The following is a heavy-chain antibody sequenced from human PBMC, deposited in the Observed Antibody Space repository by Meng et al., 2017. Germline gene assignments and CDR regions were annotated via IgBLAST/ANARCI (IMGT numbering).Heavy chain of an antibody. CDR3: AREPYYYDSSGYYYDERRTGAAIYDY. CDR1: GGTLSSYA. V-gene: IGHV1-69*06. CDR2: IIPIFGTA. Sequence: SVKVSCKASGGTLSSYAISWVRQAPGQGLEWMGGIIPIFGTANYAQKFQGRVTITADKSTSTAYMELSSLRSEDTAVYYCAREPYYYDSSGYYYDERRTGAAIYDYWGQGTLVTVSS. J-gene: IGHJ4*02. D-gene: IGHD3-22*01.